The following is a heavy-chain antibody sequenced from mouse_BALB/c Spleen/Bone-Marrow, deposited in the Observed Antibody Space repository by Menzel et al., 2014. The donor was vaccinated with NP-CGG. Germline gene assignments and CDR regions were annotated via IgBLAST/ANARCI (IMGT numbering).Heavy chain of an antibody. CDR2: INPYNGGT. CDR3: ARRYYDYDYYAMDY. D-gene: IGHD2-4*01. J-gene: IGHJ4*01. Sequence: EVQLQESGPELVKPGASMKISCKASGYSFTGYTMNWVKQSHGKNLEWIGLINPYNGGTSYNQKFKGKATLTVDKSSSTAYMELLSLTSEGSAVYYCARRYYDYDYYAMDYWGQGTSVTVSS. V-gene: IGHV1-18*01. CDR1: GYSFTGYT.